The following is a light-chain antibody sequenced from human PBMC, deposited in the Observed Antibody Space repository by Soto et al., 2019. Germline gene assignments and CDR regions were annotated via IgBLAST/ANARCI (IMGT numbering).Light chain of an antibody. J-gene: IGKJ3*01. CDR1: QGFSNY. CDR3: QKYNDVPFT. Sequence: DIQMSQSPSSLSASVGDRVTITCRASQGFSNYLAWYQQKPGKVPMLLIYATSTLHSGVLSRFSCSGSGTDFILTISSLQPEDVATYYCQKYNDVPFTFGPGTKVDIK. V-gene: IGKV1-27*01. CDR2: ATS.